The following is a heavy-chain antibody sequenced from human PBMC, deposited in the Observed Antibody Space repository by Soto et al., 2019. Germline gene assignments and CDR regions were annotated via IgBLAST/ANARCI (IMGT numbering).Heavy chain of an antibody. CDR3: ARDLGITGPNGAFDI. V-gene: IGHV3-11*01. CDR2: ISSSGSTI. CDR1: GFTFSDYY. D-gene: IGHD1-20*01. J-gene: IGHJ3*02. Sequence: GSLRRSCEASGFTFSDYYISWIRPATGKGLEWVSYISSSGSTIYYADSVKGRFTISRDNAKNSLYLQMNSLRAEDTAVCYCARDLGITGPNGAFDIWGQGTMVTVSS.